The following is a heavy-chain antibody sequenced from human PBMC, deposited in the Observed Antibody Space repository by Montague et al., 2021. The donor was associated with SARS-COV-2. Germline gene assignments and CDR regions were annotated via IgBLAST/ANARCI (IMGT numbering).Heavy chain of an antibody. Sequence: CAISGDSVSRNNPAWNWIRQSPSRGLEWLGRTYYGSRWHTDYAVSVKSRITISPDTSKNQFSLHLNSVTPEDTAVYYCARGWNYAFDIWGQGTMVTVSS. V-gene: IGHV6-1*01. CDR3: ARGWNYAFDI. CDR2: TYYGSRWHT. D-gene: IGHD1-7*01. CDR1: GDSVSRNNPA. J-gene: IGHJ3*02.